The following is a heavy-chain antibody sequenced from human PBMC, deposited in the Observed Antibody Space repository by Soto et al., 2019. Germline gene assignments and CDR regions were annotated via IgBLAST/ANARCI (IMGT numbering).Heavy chain of an antibody. J-gene: IGHJ4*02. CDR3: ARGWDSTFDY. CDR2: INPNSGTT. CDR1: GYTLTELS. D-gene: IGHD3-22*01. Sequence: ASVKVSCKVSGYTLTELSMHWVRQAPGHVLEWMGWINPNSGTTKHAQDFQDRVTLTRDTSISSAYLELKDLRSEDTAVYYCARGWDSTFDYWGQGTLVTVSS. V-gene: IGHV1-2*02.